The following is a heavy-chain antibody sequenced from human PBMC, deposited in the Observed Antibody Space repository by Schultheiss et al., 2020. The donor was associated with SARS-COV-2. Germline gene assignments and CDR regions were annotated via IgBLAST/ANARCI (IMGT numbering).Heavy chain of an antibody. Sequence: SETLSLTCTVSGGSISSYYWSWIRQPPGKGLEWVGSLYYSGSPKYNPPLRSRVSISLDTSKKQFSLRLRSVTAADTAVYYCASHRVPGAPLDYWGQGALVTVSS. V-gene: IGHV4-59*01. CDR1: GGSISSYY. D-gene: IGHD2-2*01. CDR3: ASHRVPGAPLDY. CDR2: LYYSGSP. J-gene: IGHJ4*02.